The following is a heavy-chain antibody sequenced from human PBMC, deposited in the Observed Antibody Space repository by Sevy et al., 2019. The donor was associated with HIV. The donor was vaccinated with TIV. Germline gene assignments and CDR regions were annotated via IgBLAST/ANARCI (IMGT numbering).Heavy chain of an antibody. D-gene: IGHD3-22*01. J-gene: IGHJ4*02. Sequence: SETLSLTCTVSGGSISSGDYYWSWIRQPPGKGLEWIGYIYYSGSTYYNPSLKSRVTISVDTSKNQFSLKLSSVTSADTAVYYCARVGDSSGFSLYYFYYWGQGTLVTVSS. CDR1: GGSISSGDYY. V-gene: IGHV4-30-4*01. CDR3: ARVGDSSGFSLYYFYY. CDR2: IYYSGST.